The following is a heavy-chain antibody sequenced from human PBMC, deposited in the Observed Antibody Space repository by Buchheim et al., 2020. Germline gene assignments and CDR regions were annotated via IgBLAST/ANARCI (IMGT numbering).Heavy chain of an antibody. D-gene: IGHD3-22*01. CDR1: GFSLSGSW. V-gene: IGHV3-74*03. CDR3: ARDDYHRY. J-gene: IGHJ4*02. CDR2: IKSDGSYT. Sequence: EVQLVESGGGLVQAGGSLRLSCAASGFSLSGSWMHWVRQAPGKGLVRVSRIKSDGSYTTYADSVKGRFTISRDNAKNTLYLQMNSLRAEDTAVYYCARDDYHRYWGQGTL.